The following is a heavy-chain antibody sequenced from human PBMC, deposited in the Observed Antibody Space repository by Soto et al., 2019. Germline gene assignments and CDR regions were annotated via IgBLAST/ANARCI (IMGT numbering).Heavy chain of an antibody. CDR3: GSDKACKGDWSTNYDPYFDP. CDR2: IYYSGGT. V-gene: IGHV4-30-4*01. D-gene: IGHD3-22*01. Sequence: SETLSLTCTVSGDSINTDYYWSWLRQPPGKGLEWIGHIYYSGGTFKHPSLQSRLTMSVDTSKNQFSLKLSSVTAADTAVYYCGSDKACKGDWSTNYDPYFDPRGQGALVAASS. CDR1: GDSINTDYY. J-gene: IGHJ5*02.